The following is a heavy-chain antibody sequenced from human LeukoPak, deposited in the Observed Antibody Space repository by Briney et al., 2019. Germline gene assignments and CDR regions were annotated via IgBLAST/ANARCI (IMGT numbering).Heavy chain of an antibody. CDR1: GYTFTSYA. J-gene: IGHJ6*02. CDR2: INAGNGNT. Sequence: ASVKVSCKASGYTFTSYAMHWVRQAPGQRLEWMGWINAGNGNTKYSQKFQGRVTITRGTSASTAYMELSSLRSEDTAVYYCARDQGYCGGDCTTYYYYGMDVWGQGTTVTVSS. V-gene: IGHV1-3*01. CDR3: ARDQGYCGGDCTTYYYYGMDV. D-gene: IGHD2-21*02.